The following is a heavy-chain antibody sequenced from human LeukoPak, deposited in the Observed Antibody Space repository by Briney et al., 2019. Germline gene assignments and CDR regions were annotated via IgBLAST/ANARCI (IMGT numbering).Heavy chain of an antibody. D-gene: IGHD3-22*01. CDR1: GFTFSSYG. CDR2: IWYDGSNK. CDR3: ARGVMYYESSGYLFDY. Sequence: PGRSLRLSCAASGFTFSSYGMHWVRQAPGKGLEWVAIIWYDGSNKYCADSVKGRFTISRDNSKNTLYLQMNSLRAEDTAVYYCARGVMYYESSGYLFDYWGQGILVTVSS. V-gene: IGHV3-33*01. J-gene: IGHJ4*02.